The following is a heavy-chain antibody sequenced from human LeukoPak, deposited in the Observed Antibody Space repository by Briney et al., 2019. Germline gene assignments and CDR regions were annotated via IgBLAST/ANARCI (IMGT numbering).Heavy chain of an antibody. CDR1: GGSISSGDNY. D-gene: IGHD4-17*01. CDR2: MYSSGST. Sequence: SETLSLTCTVSGGSISSGDNYWSWIRQPPGKGLEWIGFMYSSGSTYYNPSLESRVTISVDTSKSQFSLKLSSVTAADTAVYYCAKWGMTTVTTYFDYWGRGTLVTVSS. J-gene: IGHJ4*02. CDR3: AKWGMTTVTTYFDY. V-gene: IGHV4-30-4*08.